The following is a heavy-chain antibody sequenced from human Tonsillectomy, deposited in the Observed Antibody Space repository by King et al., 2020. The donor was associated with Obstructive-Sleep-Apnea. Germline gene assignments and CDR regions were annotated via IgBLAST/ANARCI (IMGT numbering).Heavy chain of an antibody. V-gene: IGHV3-30*02. D-gene: IGHD5-24*01. Sequence: VQLVESGGGVVQPGGSLRLSCAASGFTFSSYGMHWVRQAPGKGLEWVAFIRYDGSNKYYADSVKGRFPISRDNSKNPLYLQMNSLRAEDTAVYYCAKDKRWLQRAYYYYYGMDVWGQGTTVTVSS. CDR2: IRYDGSNK. J-gene: IGHJ6*02. CDR1: GFTFSSYG. CDR3: AKDKRWLQRAYYYYYGMDV.